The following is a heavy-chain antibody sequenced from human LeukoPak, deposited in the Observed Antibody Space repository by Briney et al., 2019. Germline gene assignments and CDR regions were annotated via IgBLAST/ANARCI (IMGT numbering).Heavy chain of an antibody. V-gene: IGHV3-23*01. CDR2: ISRRDDYT. J-gene: IGHJ4*02. CDR1: GFDFSSYA. D-gene: IGHD3-10*01. Sequence: PGGSLRLSCADSGFDFSSYAMSWVRQPPGKGLEWVSVISRRDDYTYYADSVKGRFTISRDNSKNTLYLQMNSLRAEDTAVYYCANDYRSGSFHDFWGQGTLVTVSS. CDR3: ANDYRSGSFHDF.